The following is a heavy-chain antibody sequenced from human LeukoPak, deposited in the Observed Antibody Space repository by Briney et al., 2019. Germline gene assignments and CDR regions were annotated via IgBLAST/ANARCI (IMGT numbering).Heavy chain of an antibody. CDR3: AKKFRSSTSFFTS. D-gene: IGHD2-2*01. J-gene: IGHJ4*02. CDR1: GFTFSSYA. CDR2: ISGSGGST. V-gene: IGHV3-23*01. Sequence: PGGSLRLSCAASGFTFSSYAMSWVRQAPGKGLEWVSAISGSGGSTYYADSMKGRFTISRDNSKNTLYLQMNSLRAEDTAVYYCAKKFRSSTSFFTSWGQGTLVTVSS.